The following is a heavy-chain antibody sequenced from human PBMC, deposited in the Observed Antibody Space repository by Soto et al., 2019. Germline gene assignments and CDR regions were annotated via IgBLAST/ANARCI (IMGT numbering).Heavy chain of an antibody. CDR1: GYTFTSYG. CDR2: ISAYNGNT. D-gene: IGHD2-2*03. V-gene: IGHV1-18*01. J-gene: IGHJ6*03. CDR3: ARVDIVVVPAAPSILSYYMDV. Sequence: QVQLVQSGAEVKKPGASVKVSCKASGYTFTSYGISWVRQAPGQGLEWMGWISAYNGNTNYAQKLQGRVTMTTDTSGSTAYMELRSLRSADTAVYYRARVDIVVVPAAPSILSYYMDVWGKGTTVTVSS.